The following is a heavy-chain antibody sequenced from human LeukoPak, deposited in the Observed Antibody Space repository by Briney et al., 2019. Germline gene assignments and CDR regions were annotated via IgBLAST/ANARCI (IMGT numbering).Heavy chain of an antibody. J-gene: IGHJ4*02. D-gene: IGHD3-10*01. Sequence: SETLSLTCTVSGGSISSYYWSWIRQPPGKGLEWIGYIYYSGSTNYNPSLKSRVTISVDTSKNQFSLKLSSVTAADPAVYYCARIPVRGVISYFDYWGQGTLVTVSS. CDR2: IYYSGST. CDR3: ARIPVRGVISYFDY. V-gene: IGHV4-59*01. CDR1: GGSISSYY.